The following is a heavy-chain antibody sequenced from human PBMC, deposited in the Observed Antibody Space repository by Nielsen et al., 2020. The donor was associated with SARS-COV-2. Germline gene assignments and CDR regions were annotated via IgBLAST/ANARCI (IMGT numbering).Heavy chain of an antibody. J-gene: IGHJ4*02. Sequence: GSLRLSCTVSGGSISSGAYYWGWIRQSQGKGLEWIGNILSGRTTYYNPSLRSRVIISVDTSMNQLSLRLNSVTAADTAVYYCARPTTGRSGGSCFQTWGQGILVTVSS. CDR3: ARPTTGRSGGSCFQT. CDR1: GGSISSGAYY. CDR2: ILSGRTT. V-gene: IGHV4-39*01. D-gene: IGHD2-15*01.